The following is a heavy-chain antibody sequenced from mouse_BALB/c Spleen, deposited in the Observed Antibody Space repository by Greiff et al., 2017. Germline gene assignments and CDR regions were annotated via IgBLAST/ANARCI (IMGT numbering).Heavy chain of an antibody. Sequence: QVQLKQSGPELVRPGVSVKISCKGSGYTFTDYAMHWVKQSHAKSLEWIGVISTYYGNTNYNQKFKGKATMTVDKSSSTAYMELARLTSEDSAIYYCARDYGSSPHWYFDVWGAGTTVTVSS. CDR2: ISTYYGNT. CDR3: ARDYGSSPHWYFDV. CDR1: GYTFTDYA. J-gene: IGHJ1*01. D-gene: IGHD1-1*01. V-gene: IGHV1-67*01.